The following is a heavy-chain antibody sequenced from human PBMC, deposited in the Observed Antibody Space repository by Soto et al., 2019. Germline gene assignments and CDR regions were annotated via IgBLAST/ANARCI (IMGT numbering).Heavy chain of an antibody. Sequence: QVQLVQSGAEVKKPGSSVKVSCKASGGTFSSYAISWVRQAPGQGLEWMGGIIPIFGTANYAQKFQGRVTITADESTSTAYMELRSLRSEDTAVYYCARADCSSTSCYTDYYYGMDVWGQGTTVTVSS. CDR1: GGTFSSYA. CDR2: IIPIFGTA. V-gene: IGHV1-69*01. D-gene: IGHD2-2*02. J-gene: IGHJ6*02. CDR3: ARADCSSTSCYTDYYYGMDV.